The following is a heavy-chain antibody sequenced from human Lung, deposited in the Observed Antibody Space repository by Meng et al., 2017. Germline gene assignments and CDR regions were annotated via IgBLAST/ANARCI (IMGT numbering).Heavy chain of an antibody. Sequence: QGQLVVCGGGVVQPGRSLRLSCAASGFTFSRNAMHWVRQAPGKGLEWVAAISYDGSNQHYADSVKGRFTISRDNSENTLYLQMNSLRAEDTAVYYCARNNYGDYYFDYWGQGTLVTVSS. D-gene: IGHD4-17*01. CDR1: GFTFSRNA. V-gene: IGHV3-30*01. CDR2: ISYDGSNQ. J-gene: IGHJ4*02. CDR3: ARNNYGDYYFDY.